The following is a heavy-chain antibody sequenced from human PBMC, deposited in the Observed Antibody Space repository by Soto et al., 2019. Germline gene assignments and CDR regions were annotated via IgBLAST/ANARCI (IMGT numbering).Heavy chain of an antibody. Sequence: PSQTLSLTCAISGDSVSSNSAAWNWIRQSLSRGLEWLGRTYYKSKWNNDYALSVKSRITINPDTSKNQFSLHLYSVTPEDTAVYYSTGMTWFRGMDVWGQGTPVTVSS. V-gene: IGHV6-1*01. D-gene: IGHD2-21*02. CDR1: GDSVSSNSAA. CDR2: TYYKSKWNN. CDR3: TGMTWFRGMDV. J-gene: IGHJ6*02.